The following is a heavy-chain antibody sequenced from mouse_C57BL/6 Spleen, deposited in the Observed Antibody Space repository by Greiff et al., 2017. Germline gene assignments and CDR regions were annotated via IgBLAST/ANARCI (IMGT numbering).Heavy chain of an antibody. V-gene: IGHV5-17*01. CDR2: ISSGSSTI. J-gene: IGHJ4*01. Sequence: EVHLVESGGGLVKPGGSLKLSCAASGFTFSDYGMHWVRQAPEKGLEWVAYISSGSSTIYYADTVKGRFTISRDNAKNTLFLQMTSLRSEDTAMYYCARWGYYGNDEAMDYWGQGPSVTVSS. CDR1: GFTFSDYG. CDR3: ARWGYYGNDEAMDY. D-gene: IGHD2-2*01.